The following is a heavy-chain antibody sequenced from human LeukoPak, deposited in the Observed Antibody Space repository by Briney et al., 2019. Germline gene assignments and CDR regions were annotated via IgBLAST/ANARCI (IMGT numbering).Heavy chain of an antibody. V-gene: IGHV3-7*01. D-gene: IGHD6-13*01. J-gene: IGHJ4*02. CDR2: IKQDGSEK. CDR3: AKDQQVPAAGTWGSIDY. CDR1: GFTFSSYW. Sequence: PGGSLRLSCAASGFTFSSYWMSWVRQAPGKGLEWVANIKQDGSEKYYVDSVKGRFTISRDNAKNSLYLQMNSLRAEDTAVYYCAKDQQVPAAGTWGSIDYWGQGTLVTVSS.